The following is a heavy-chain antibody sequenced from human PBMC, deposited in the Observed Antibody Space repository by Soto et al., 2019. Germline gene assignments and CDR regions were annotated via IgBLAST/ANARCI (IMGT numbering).Heavy chain of an antibody. Sequence: QVQLVQSGAEVKKPGASVKVSCKASGYTFSSYHISWVRQAPGQGLEWMGWISAYNGNTNYAQKLQGRVTMTTDTTTSTSDMELRSLRSDATAAYYCARGGPPTDCWGQGTLVTVSS. V-gene: IGHV1-18*01. CDR2: ISAYNGNT. CDR3: ARGGPPTDC. J-gene: IGHJ4*02. D-gene: IGHD1-26*01. CDR1: GYTFSSYH.